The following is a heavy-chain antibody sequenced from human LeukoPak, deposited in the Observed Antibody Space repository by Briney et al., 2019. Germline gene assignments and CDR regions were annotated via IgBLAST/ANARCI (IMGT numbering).Heavy chain of an antibody. CDR3: ARSIVPAGTSSVDC. Sequence: GGSLRLSCAASGFTFSSYSMNWVRQAPGKGLQWVSSISSSSSYIYYADSVKGRFTISRDNAKNSLYLQMNSLRAEDTAVYYCARSIVPAGTSSVDCWGQGTLVAVSS. V-gene: IGHV3-21*01. CDR2: ISSSSSYI. D-gene: IGHD6-13*01. J-gene: IGHJ4*02. CDR1: GFTFSSYS.